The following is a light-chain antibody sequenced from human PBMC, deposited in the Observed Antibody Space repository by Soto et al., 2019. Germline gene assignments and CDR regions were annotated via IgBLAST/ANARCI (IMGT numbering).Light chain of an antibody. Sequence: QSALTQPASVSGSPGQSITISCTGTSSDVRSYNLVSWYQQHPGKAPKLMIYEGSKRPSGVSNRFSGSKSGNTASLTISGLQAEDEADYYCCSYAGSYVFGTGTKLTVL. CDR2: EGS. CDR1: SSDVRSYNL. V-gene: IGLV2-23*01. J-gene: IGLJ1*01. CDR3: CSYAGSYV.